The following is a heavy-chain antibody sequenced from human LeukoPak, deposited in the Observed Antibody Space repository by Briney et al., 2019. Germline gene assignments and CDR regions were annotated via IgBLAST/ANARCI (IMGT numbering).Heavy chain of an antibody. Sequence: SVKVSCKASGGTFGSYAISWVRQAPGQGLEWMGRIIPILGIANYAQKFQGRVTITADKSTSTAYMELSSLRSEDTAVYYCARESFGSGPEAIDYWGQGTLVTVSS. D-gene: IGHD3-3*01. J-gene: IGHJ4*02. CDR2: IIPILGIA. CDR1: GGTFGSYA. V-gene: IGHV1-69*04. CDR3: ARESFGSGPEAIDY.